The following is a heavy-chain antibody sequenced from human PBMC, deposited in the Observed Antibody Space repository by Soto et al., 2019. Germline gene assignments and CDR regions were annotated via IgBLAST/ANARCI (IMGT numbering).Heavy chain of an antibody. CDR3: ARGGGLWGSYRFSSPTNWFDP. Sequence: GGSLRLSCAASGFTFSSYWMSWVRQAPGKGLEWVANIKQDGSEKYYVDSVKGRFTISRDNAKNSLYLQMNGLRAEDTAVYYCARGGGLWGSYRFSSPTNWFDPWGQGTLVTVSS. D-gene: IGHD3-16*02. V-gene: IGHV3-7*01. J-gene: IGHJ5*02. CDR1: GFTFSSYW. CDR2: IKQDGSEK.